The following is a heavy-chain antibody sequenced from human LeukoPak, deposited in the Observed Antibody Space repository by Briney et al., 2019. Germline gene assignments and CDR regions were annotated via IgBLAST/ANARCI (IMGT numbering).Heavy chain of an antibody. CDR2: IYSSGST. CDR1: GFTFDDYG. J-gene: IGHJ4*02. CDR3: ARGGYYYDSSGYDVY. D-gene: IGHD3-22*01. Sequence: GGSLRLSCAASGFTFDDYGMNWVRQAPGKGLEWVSVIYSSGSTYYADSVKGRFSISRDNSKNTLYLQMNSLRAEDTAVYYCARGGYYYDSSGYDVYWGQGTVVAVSS. V-gene: IGHV3-66*01.